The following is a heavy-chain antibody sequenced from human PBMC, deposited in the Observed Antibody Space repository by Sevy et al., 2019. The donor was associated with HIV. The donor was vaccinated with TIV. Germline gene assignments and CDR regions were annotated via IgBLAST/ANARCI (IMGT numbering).Heavy chain of an antibody. Sequence: ASVKVSCKASGGTFSSYAISWVRQAPGQGLEWMGGIIPIFGTANYAQKFQGRVTITADESTSTAYMELSSLRSEDTAVYYCARADTAMADYYYGMDVWGQGTTVTVSS. D-gene: IGHD5-18*01. CDR1: GGTFSSYA. J-gene: IGHJ6*02. CDR2: IIPIFGTA. CDR3: ARADTAMADYYYGMDV. V-gene: IGHV1-69*13.